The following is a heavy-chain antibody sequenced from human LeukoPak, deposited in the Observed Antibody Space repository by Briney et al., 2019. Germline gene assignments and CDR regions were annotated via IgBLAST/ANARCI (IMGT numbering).Heavy chain of an antibody. Sequence: SSETLSLTCTVSGGSISNYYWNWIRQPAGERLEWIGRIYSGGSANYNPSLKSRVTISLDNSKSQFSLRLSSVTAADTAVYYCAREEMVGIRIGSFDFWGQGRLVTVSS. CDR2: IYSGGSA. CDR1: GGSISNYY. V-gene: IGHV4-4*07. CDR3: AREEMVGIRIGSFDF. D-gene: IGHD1-14*01. J-gene: IGHJ4*02.